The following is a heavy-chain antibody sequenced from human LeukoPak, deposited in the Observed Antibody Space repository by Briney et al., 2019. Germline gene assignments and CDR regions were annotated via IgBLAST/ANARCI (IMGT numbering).Heavy chain of an antibody. CDR1: GFTFSSYA. CDR3: AKSAGGYGRYYYYYMDV. V-gene: IGHV3-23*01. J-gene: IGHJ6*03. Sequence: GSLRLSCAASGFTFSSYAMSWVRQAPGKGLEWVSAISGSGGSTYYADSVKGRFTISRDNSKNTLYLQMNSLRAEDTAVYYCAKSAGGYGRYYYYYMDVWGKGTTVTVSS. D-gene: IGHD5-18*01. CDR2: ISGSGGST.